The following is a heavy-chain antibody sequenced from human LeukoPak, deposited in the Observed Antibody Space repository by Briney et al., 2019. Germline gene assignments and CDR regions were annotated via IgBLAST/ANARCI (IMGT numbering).Heavy chain of an antibody. CDR1: GFTFSSYG. D-gene: IGHD6-19*01. J-gene: IGHJ4*02. CDR2: ISYDGSNK. Sequence: GGSVRLSCAASGFTFSSYGMHWVGQAPGKGLEWVAVISYDGSNKYYADSVKGRFTISRDNSKNTLYLQMNSLRAEDTAVYYCAKDRQWLQIDYWGQGTLVTVSS. CDR3: AKDRQWLQIDY. V-gene: IGHV3-30*18.